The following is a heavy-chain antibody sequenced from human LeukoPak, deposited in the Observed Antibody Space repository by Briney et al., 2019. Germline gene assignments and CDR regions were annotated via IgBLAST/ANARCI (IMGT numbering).Heavy chain of an antibody. CDR1: GFTFTSSA. D-gene: IGHD2-15*01. CDR2: ITGDSSYI. J-gene: IGHJ4*02. Sequence: KPGGSLRLSCAASGFTFTSSAMEWVRQAPGKGLEWVSSITGDSSYIYYADSAKGRFTISRDNTKNSLSLQMNSLRDEDTAVYYCARLYCSAGRCYGKHYFDYWGQGALVTVSS. CDR3: ARLYCSAGRCYGKHYFDY. V-gene: IGHV3-21*01.